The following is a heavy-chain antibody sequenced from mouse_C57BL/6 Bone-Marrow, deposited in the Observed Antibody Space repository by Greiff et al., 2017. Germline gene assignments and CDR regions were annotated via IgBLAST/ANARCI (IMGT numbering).Heavy chain of an antibody. V-gene: IGHV1-39*01. Sequence: EVQLQQSGPELVKPGASVKISCKASGYSFTDYNMNWVKQSHGKSLEWIGVINPNYGTTSYNQKFKGKATLTVDKSSSTAYMQLNILTSEDSAVYYCEKGGHAGFAYWGQGTLVTVSA. D-gene: IGHD1-1*02. J-gene: IGHJ3*01. CDR2: INPNYGTT. CDR3: EKGGHAGFAY. CDR1: GYSFTDYN.